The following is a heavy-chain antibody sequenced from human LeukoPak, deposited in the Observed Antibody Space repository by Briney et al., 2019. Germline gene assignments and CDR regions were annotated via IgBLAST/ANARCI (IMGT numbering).Heavy chain of an antibody. CDR2: INPNSGGT. J-gene: IGHJ4*02. V-gene: IGHV1-2*02. CDR1: GYTFTVYY. Sequence: ASVKVSCKASGYTFTVYYIHWVRQAPGQGLEYMGWINPNSGGTNYAQKFQGRVTMTRDTSITTAYMEVSRVRSDDTAVYYCARALDFWSGYSDWGQGTLVTVSS. D-gene: IGHD3-3*01. CDR3: ARALDFWSGYSD.